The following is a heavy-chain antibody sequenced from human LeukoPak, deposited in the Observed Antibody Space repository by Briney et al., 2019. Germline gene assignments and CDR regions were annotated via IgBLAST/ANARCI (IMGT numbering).Heavy chain of an antibody. CDR2: IKEDGTET. J-gene: IGHJ4*02. D-gene: IGHD1-1*01. Sequence: PGGSLRLSCAASGFMFSSNWMSWVRLAPGKGLEWVANIKEDGTETYYVDSVKGRFTISRDNAKNSLYLQMNSLRVEDTAVYYCANLWQERRPYFDYWGQGTLVTVSS. CDR3: ANLWQERRPYFDY. CDR1: GFMFSSNW. V-gene: IGHV3-7*03.